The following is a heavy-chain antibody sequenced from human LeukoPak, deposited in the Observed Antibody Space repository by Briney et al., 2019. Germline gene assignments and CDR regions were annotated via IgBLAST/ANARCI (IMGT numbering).Heavy chain of an antibody. Sequence: GGSLRLSCAASGFXFSSYAMSWVRQAPGKGLQWVSSISDRDGSTYYADSVKGRFTISRDNSKNTLYLQMNSLRAEDTAVYYCAKDWDMAPGYWGQGTLVTVSS. D-gene: IGHD2-15*01. J-gene: IGHJ4*02. CDR2: ISDRDGST. CDR3: AKDWDMAPGY. V-gene: IGHV3-23*01. CDR1: GFXFSSYA.